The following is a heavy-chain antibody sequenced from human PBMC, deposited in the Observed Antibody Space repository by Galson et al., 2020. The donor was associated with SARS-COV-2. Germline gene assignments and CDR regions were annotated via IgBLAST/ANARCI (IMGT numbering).Heavy chain of an antibody. Sequence: GESLKISCKGSGYSFSGHWINWVRQMPGKGLEWMGRIDPRDSYTNYSPSFQGHVTMSVDTSTNTAYLQWSSLKASDTAMYYCAREVYTHYRGWFDPWGQGTLVTVSS. CDR3: AREVYTHYRGWFDP. D-gene: IGHD4-4*01. CDR1: GYSFSGHW. V-gene: IGHV5-10-1*01. CDR2: IDPRDSYT. J-gene: IGHJ5*02.